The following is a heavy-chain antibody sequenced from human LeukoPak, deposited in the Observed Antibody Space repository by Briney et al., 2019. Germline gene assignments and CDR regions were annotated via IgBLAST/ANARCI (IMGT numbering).Heavy chain of an antibody. Sequence: SETLSLTCAVSGGSISSYYWTWIRQPPGKGLEWIGYIYNSGSTNYNPSLRSRVTISVDASKNQFSLKLNSVTAADTAVYYCARRDILTEGEAFDIWGQGTLVTVSS. J-gene: IGHJ3*02. CDR2: IYNSGST. CDR3: ARRDILTEGEAFDI. CDR1: GGSISSYY. V-gene: IGHV4-59*08. D-gene: IGHD3-9*01.